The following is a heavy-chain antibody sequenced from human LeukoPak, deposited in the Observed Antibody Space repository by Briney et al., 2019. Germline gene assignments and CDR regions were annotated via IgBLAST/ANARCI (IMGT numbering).Heavy chain of an antibody. Sequence: ASVTVSCRASGYTFTSYYMHWVRQAPGQGLEWMGIINPSGGSTSYAQKFQGRVTMTRDTSTSTVYMELSSLRSEDTAVYYCARVLMTTVTVAYYYGMDVWGQGTTVTVSS. D-gene: IGHD4-17*01. CDR1: GYTFTSYY. V-gene: IGHV1-46*01. J-gene: IGHJ6*02. CDR2: INPSGGST. CDR3: ARVLMTTVTVAYYYGMDV.